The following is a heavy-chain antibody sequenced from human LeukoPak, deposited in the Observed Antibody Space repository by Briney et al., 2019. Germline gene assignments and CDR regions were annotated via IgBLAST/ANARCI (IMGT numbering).Heavy chain of an antibody. V-gene: IGHV3-30*02. CDR2: IQYDGSNE. Sequence: GGSLLLSCAASGFTFSSYGMHWVRQAPGKGLEWVAYIQYDGSNEQYADSVKGRFSISRDSSKNILYLQMNSLRAEDTAVYYCAKDRCSNGIGCYYYYMDVWGKGTTVTISS. CDR1: GFTFSSYG. D-gene: IGHD2-8*01. CDR3: AKDRCSNGIGCYYYYMDV. J-gene: IGHJ6*03.